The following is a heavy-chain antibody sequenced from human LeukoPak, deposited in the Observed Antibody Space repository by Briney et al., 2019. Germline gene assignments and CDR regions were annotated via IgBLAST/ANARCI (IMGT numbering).Heavy chain of an antibody. CDR2: ISGSGGST. CDR1: GFTFSSYA. D-gene: IGHD3-22*01. V-gene: IGHV3-23*01. CDR3: AEDRPITMIVGNYFDY. Sequence: PGGSLRLSCAASGFTFSSYAMSWVRQAPGKGLEWVSAISGSGGSTYYADSVKGRFTISRDNSKNTLYLQMNSLRAEDTAVYYCAEDRPITMIVGNYFDYWGQGTLVTVSS. J-gene: IGHJ4*02.